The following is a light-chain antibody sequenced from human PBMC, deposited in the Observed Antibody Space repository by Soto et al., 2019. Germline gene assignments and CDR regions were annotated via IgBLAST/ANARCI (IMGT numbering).Light chain of an antibody. CDR2: AAS. J-gene: IGKJ1*01. Sequence: DIQMTQSPSSLSASVQDRVIITFLASQSISNHLNWYQQKPGKAPKLLIYAASTLQSGVPSRFSGSGSGTDFTLTISCLQSEDFATYYCQQYYSYPRTFGQGTKV. CDR1: QSISNH. V-gene: IGKV1-39*01. CDR3: QQYYSYPRT.